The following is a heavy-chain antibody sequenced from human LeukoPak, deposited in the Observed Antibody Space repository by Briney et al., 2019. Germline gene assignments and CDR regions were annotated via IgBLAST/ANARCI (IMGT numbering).Heavy chain of an antibody. V-gene: IGHV4-39*01. CDR3: ASSPSSVWLGKWFDP. Sequence: PSETLSLTCTVSGASISGGGYYWGWIRQSPGKGLEWIGNIYPGSGSTYYNPSLRSRVAISIDTSKNQFSLKVTSVTAPDTAVYYCASSPSSVWLGKWFDPWGQGTLVTVSS. CDR2: IYPGSGST. D-gene: IGHD6-19*01. CDR1: GASISGGGYY. J-gene: IGHJ5*02.